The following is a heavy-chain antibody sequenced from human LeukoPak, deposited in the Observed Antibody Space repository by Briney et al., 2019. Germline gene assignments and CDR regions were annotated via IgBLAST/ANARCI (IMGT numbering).Heavy chain of an antibody. V-gene: IGHV1-8*02. Sequence: ASVKLCCTAAGYTFTSYDVNWGRQTPGQGLGWMGWMNPNNANTGYAQNFQGRLTITRNDSISTVYMELNSLRPEDTAVYYCARGKIYPGYAPPPHWLDPWGKGTMVIVSS. CDR1: GYTFTSYD. D-gene: IGHD5-12*01. J-gene: IGHJ5*02. CDR2: MNPNNANT. CDR3: ARGKIYPGYAPPPHWLDP.